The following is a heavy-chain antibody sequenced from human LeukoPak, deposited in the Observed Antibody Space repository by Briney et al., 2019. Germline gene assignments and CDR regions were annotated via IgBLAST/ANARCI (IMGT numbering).Heavy chain of an antibody. CDR3: AKKKDPVIQYYFDY. CDR2: ISGSGGST. V-gene: IGHV3-23*01. J-gene: IGHJ4*02. D-gene: IGHD3-16*02. Sequence: GGSLRLSCAASGFTFSSYAMSWVRQAPGKGLEWVSGISGSGGSTAYADSVKARFTISRDNSKTTLYLQMNSLRAEDTAVYYCAKKKDPVIQYYFDYWGQGTLVTVSS. CDR1: GFTFSSYA.